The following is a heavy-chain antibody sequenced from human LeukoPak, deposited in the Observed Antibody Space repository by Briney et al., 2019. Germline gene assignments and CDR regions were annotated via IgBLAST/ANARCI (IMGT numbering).Heavy chain of an antibody. CDR3: ARVIRNYDFWSSSYYMDV. V-gene: IGHV4-4*09. D-gene: IGHD3-3*01. J-gene: IGHJ6*03. Sequence: SETLSLTCTVSGGSISSYCWSWIRQPPGKGLEWIGYIYTSGSTNYNPSLKSRVTISVDTSKNQFSLKLSSVTAADTAVYYCARVIRNYDFWSSSYYMDVWGKGTTVTVSS. CDR1: GGSISSYC. CDR2: IYTSGST.